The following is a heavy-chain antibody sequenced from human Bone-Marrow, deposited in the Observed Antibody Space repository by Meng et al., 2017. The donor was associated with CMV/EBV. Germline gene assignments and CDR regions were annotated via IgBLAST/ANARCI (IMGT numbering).Heavy chain of an antibody. CDR3: ATGARVVPAAIRHFQH. V-gene: IGHV4-34*01. CDR2: INQSGST. Sequence: SEPLSLTCAVYGGSFSSYYWSWIRQPPGKGLEWIGEINQSGSTNYNPPLKSRLTISVDTSKNHFSLKLSSVTAADTAVYYCATGARVVPAAIRHFQHWGQGTLVTVSS. J-gene: IGHJ1*01. D-gene: IGHD2-2*02. CDR1: GGSFSSYY.